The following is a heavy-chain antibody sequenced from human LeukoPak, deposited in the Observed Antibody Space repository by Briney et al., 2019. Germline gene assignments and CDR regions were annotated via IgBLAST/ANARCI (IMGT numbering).Heavy chain of an antibody. CDR3: ARVGYYYDSSGYSLGTFDY. D-gene: IGHD3-22*01. J-gene: IGHJ4*02. CDR1: GGTFISYA. V-gene: IGHV1-69*06. CDR2: IIPIFGTA. Sequence: GASVTVSFKASGGTFISYAISWVRQAPGQGLEWMGGIIPIFGTANYAQKFQGRVTITADKSTSTAYMELSSLRSEDTAVYYCARVGYYYDSSGYSLGTFDYWGQGTLVTVSS.